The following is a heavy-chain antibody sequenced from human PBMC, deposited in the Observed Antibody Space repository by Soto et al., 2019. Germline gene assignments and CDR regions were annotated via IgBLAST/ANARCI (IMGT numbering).Heavy chain of an antibody. V-gene: IGHV4-59*08. J-gene: IGHJ4*02. Sequence: QVQLQESGPGLVKPSETLSLTCTVSGGSISSYYWSWIRQPPGKGLEWIGYIYYSGSTNYNPSLTSRVTISVETSKNQFSLKLSSVTAADTPVYYCARRYGSCFDYWGQGTLVTVSS. CDR3: ARRYGSCFDY. CDR1: GGSISSYY. D-gene: IGHD5-18*01. CDR2: IYYSGST.